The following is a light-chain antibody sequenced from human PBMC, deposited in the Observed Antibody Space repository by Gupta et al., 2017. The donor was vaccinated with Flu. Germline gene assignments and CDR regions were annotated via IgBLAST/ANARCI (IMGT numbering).Light chain of an antibody. CDR2: DDS. V-gene: IGLV3-21*02. Sequence: GQTATISCGGDNIARESVHWYQQRPGQAPMLLVFDDSDRPSGIPERISGSKSGNTATLTISSVGAGDEADYFCPVWFGSGDPDVVFGGGT. J-gene: IGLJ2*01. CDR3: PVWFGSGDPDVV. CDR1: NIARES.